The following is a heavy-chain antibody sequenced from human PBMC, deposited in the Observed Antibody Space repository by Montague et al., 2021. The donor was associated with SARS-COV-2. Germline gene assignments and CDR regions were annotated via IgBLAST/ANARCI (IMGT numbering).Heavy chain of an antibody. Sequence: SETLSLTCTVSGGSISNYHWNWIRQPPGKGLEWIAYIYYSRSTNXXPSLQSRVTISVDTSRNQFSLRLTSVTAADTAVYYCARQLRVRRTWQVGDYNHYGMDVWGQGTTVSVSS. J-gene: IGHJ6*02. CDR1: GGSISNYH. CDR2: IYYSRST. CDR3: ARQLRVRRTWQVGDYNHYGMDV. V-gene: IGHV4-59*08. D-gene: IGHD3-10*01.